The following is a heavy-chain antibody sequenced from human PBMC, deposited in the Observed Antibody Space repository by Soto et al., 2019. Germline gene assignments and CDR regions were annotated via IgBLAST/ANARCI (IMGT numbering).Heavy chain of an antibody. CDR2: IYPGDSDT. CDR1: GYSFTSYW. CDR3: ARHTNIVVVPAAKGTENYYYYGMDA. J-gene: IGHJ6*02. Sequence: GASLTISCKGSGYSFTSYWLGWVRQMPGKGLEWMGSIYPGDSDTRYSPSFQGQVTISADKSISTAYLQWSSLKASDTAMYYCARHTNIVVVPAAKGTENYYYYGMDAWGQGTTVTVSS. V-gene: IGHV5-51*01. D-gene: IGHD2-2*01.